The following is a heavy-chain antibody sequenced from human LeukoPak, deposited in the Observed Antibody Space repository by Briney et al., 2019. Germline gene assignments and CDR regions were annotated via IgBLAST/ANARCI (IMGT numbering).Heavy chain of an antibody. CDR1: GDSISSYS. V-gene: IGHV4-59*01. CDR3: ARDGAGPRHDYGDYTFDY. CDR2: VYHTGST. D-gene: IGHD4-17*01. J-gene: IGHJ4*02. Sequence: AETLSLTCTVSGDSISSYSWKWIRQPPGKGLEWIGYVYHTGSTNYNPSLKSRVTISVDTSKNQFSLKLSSVTAADTAVYYCARDGAGPRHDYGDYTFDYWGQGALVSVSA.